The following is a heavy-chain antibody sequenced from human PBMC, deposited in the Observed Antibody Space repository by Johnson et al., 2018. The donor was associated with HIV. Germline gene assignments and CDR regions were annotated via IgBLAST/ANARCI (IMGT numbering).Heavy chain of an antibody. J-gene: IGHJ3*02. CDR1: GFTFDDYG. D-gene: IGHD3-22*01. CDR2: INWTGGRT. V-gene: IGHV3-20*04. Sequence: VQLVESGGGAARPGGSLRLSCAASGFTFDDYGMSWVRQAPGKGLEWVSGINWTGGRTSYADSVKGRFTISRDNAKNSLYLQMNNVRAEDTALYFCARASNYYDSFGYYRRGGGSDIWGQGTMVTVSS. CDR3: ARASNYYDSFGYYRRGGGSDI.